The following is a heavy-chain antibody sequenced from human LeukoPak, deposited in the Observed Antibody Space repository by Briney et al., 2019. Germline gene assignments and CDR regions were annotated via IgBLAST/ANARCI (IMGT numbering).Heavy chain of an antibody. V-gene: IGHV4-61*08. J-gene: IGHJ4*02. CDR3: ARDYNPFDY. CDR1: GGSISSGGYY. Sequence: SETLSLTCTVSGGSISSGGYYWSWIRQHPAKGLEWIGYIYNSGSTNYNPSLKSRVTISVDTSKNQFSLKLSSVTAADTAVYYCARDYNPFDYWGQGTLVTISS. D-gene: IGHD1-1*01. CDR2: IYNSGST.